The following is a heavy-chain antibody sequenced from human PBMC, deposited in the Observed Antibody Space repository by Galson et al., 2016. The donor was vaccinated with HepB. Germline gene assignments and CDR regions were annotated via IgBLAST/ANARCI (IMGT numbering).Heavy chain of an antibody. CDR1: GGSIRGYY. J-gene: IGHJ6*02. Sequence: SETLSLTCSVSGGSIRGYYWIWTRQPPGKGLEWIGYINHSGSTVYNFSLKSRVTISVDTSNNEFSLKLSSVTAADTAVYYCARTSTWMQPRGFGHIYYYAMDVWGQGTTVTVSS. CDR3: ARTSTWMQPRGFGHIYYYAMDV. CDR2: INHSGST. V-gene: IGHV4-59*01. D-gene: IGHD5-18*01.